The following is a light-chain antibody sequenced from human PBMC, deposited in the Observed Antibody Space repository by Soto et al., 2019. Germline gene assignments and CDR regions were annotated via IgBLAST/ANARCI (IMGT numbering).Light chain of an antibody. V-gene: IGKV3-20*01. J-gene: IGKJ1*01. Sequence: EIVLTQSPGTVSLSPGEGATLSCRASQSISSSYLAWYQHNRGQAPRLLIYGASTRAAGTPDRFSGSGSGTDFTLTISRLEPEDFAVYYCQQYGSSRWTFGQGTKV. CDR2: GAS. CDR1: QSISSSY. CDR3: QQYGSSRWT.